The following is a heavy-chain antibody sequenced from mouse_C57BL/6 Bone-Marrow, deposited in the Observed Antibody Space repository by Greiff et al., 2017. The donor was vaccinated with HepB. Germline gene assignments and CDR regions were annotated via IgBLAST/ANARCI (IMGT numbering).Heavy chain of an antibody. CDR1: GYTFTDYY. CDR2: INPNNGGT. CDR3: ARAFDY. J-gene: IGHJ2*01. V-gene: IGHV1-26*01. Sequence: EVKLQQSGPELVKPGASVKISCKASGYTFTDYYMNWVKQSHGKSLEWIGDINPNNGGTSYNQKFKGKATLTVDKSSSTAYMELRSLTSEDSAVYYCARAFDYWGQGTTLTVSS.